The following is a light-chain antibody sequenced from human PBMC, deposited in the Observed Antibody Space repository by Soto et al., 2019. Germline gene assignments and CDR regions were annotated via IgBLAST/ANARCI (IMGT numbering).Light chain of an antibody. CDR3: QQRSNWPPGPLT. Sequence: EIVLTQSPATLSLSPGERATLSCRASQSVSSYLAWYQQKPGQAPRLLIYDASIRATGIPARFSGSGSGTDFTLTISSLEPEDFAVYYCQQRSNWPPGPLTFGGGTKVEIK. V-gene: IGKV3-11*01. CDR1: QSVSSY. J-gene: IGKJ4*01. CDR2: DAS.